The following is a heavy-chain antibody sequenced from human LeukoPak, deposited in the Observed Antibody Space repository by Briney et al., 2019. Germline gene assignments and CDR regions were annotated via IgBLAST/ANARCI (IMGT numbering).Heavy chain of an antibody. Sequence: GRSLRLSCAASGFTFDDYAMHWVRQAPGKGLEWVSGISWNGGSIGYADSVKGRFTISRDNAKNSLYLQMNSLRAEDTAVYYCARDGGYYYGSGSYYVNWGQGTLVTVSS. D-gene: IGHD3-10*01. CDR3: ARDGGYYYGSGSYYVN. V-gene: IGHV3-9*01. CDR2: ISWNGGSI. CDR1: GFTFDDYA. J-gene: IGHJ4*02.